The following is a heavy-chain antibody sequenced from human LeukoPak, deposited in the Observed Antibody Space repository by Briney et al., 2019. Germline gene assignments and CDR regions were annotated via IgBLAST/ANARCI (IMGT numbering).Heavy chain of an antibody. D-gene: IGHD2-15*01. CDR2: ISSSSSYI. CDR3: ARDSDIYYFDY. CDR1: GFTFSSYS. J-gene: IGHJ4*02. V-gene: IGHV3-21*01. Sequence: PGGSLRLSCAASGFTFSSYSMNWVRQAPGKGLEWVSSISSSSSYIYYADSVKGRSTISRDNAKNSLYLQVNSLRAEDTAVYYCARDSDIYYFDYWGQGTLVTVSS.